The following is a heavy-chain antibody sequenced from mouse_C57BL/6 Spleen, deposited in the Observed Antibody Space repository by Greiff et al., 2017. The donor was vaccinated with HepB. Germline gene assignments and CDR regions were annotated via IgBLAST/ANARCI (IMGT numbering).Heavy chain of an antibody. V-gene: IGHV1-82*01. CDR3: ARWGDAYGPLFAY. CDR2: IYPGDGDT. Sequence: VKLVESGPELVKPGASVKISCKASGYAFSSSWMNWVKQRPGKGLEWIGRIYPGDGDTNYNGKFKGKATLTADKSSSTAYMQLSSLTSEDSAVYFCARWGDAYGPLFAYWGQGTLVTVSA. CDR1: GYAFSSSW. J-gene: IGHJ3*01. D-gene: IGHD1-1*02.